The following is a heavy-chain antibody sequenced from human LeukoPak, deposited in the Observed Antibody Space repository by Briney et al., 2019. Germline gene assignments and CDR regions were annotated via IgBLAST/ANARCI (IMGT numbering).Heavy chain of an antibody. CDR2: ISGSGGGT. V-gene: IGHV3-23*01. J-gene: IGHJ5*01. CDR3: AKGYRYQLLGTFDS. D-gene: IGHD2-2*01. Sequence: GGSLRPSCEVSGFRFRDYAMTWVRQAPGKGLEWVSSISGSGGGTFHADSVKGRFTISRDNSKDTLYLQMNSLRAEDTAVYYCAKGYRYQLLGTFDSWGQGKLVTVSS. CDR1: GFRFRDYA.